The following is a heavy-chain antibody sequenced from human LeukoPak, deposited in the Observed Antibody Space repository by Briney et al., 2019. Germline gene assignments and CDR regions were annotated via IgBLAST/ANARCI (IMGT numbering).Heavy chain of an antibody. CDR1: GLTFSDAW. V-gene: IGHV3-23*01. D-gene: IGHD3-16*01. CDR3: ARESPIWQGLNDY. Sequence: GGSLRLSCVLSGLTFSDAWMSWVRLAPGRGLEWVSGISGAGLSTWYADSVRDRFTISRDNSKNTLSLQMTSLRGEDTAIYYCARESPIWQGLNDYWGQGTLVTVSS. CDR2: ISGAGLST. J-gene: IGHJ4*02.